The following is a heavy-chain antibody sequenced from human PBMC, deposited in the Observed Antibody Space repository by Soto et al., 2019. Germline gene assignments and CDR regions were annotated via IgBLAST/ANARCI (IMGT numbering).Heavy chain of an antibody. V-gene: IGHV4-30-4*01. D-gene: IGHD3-10*01. CDR2: IYYSGST. J-gene: IGHJ4*02. Sequence: TSETLSLTCTVSGGSISGGDYYWSWIRQPPGKGLEWIGYIYYSGSTYYNPSLKSRVTISVDTSKNQFSLKLCSVTAADTAVYYCARWSFGEFFDSWGQGTLVTVS. CDR3: ARWSFGEFFDS. CDR1: GGSISGGDYY.